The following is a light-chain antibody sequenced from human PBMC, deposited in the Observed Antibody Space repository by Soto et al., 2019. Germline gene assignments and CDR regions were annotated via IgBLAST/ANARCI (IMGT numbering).Light chain of an antibody. CDR1: HSVTNNY. CDR2: STS. CDR3: QQSGTSKT. V-gene: IGKV3-20*01. Sequence: ETVLTQSPGTLSLSPGESASLTCRASHSVTNNYLAWYQQRPGQAPRLLIYSTSRRATGIPDRFRGSGSGTDFTLTIGRLEPEDFAVYYCQQSGTSKTFGQGTRVEIK. J-gene: IGKJ1*01.